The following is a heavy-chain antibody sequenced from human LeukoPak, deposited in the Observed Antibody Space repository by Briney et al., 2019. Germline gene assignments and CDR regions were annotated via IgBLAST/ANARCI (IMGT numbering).Heavy chain of an antibody. CDR2: ISGSGGST. CDR1: GFTFSIYA. Sequence: GGSLRLSCVASGFTFSIYAMSWVRQAPGKGLEWVSAISGSGGSTYYADSVKGRFTISRDNSKNTLYLQMDSLRAEDTAVYYCAKEYGGSYSGYFDYWGQGTLVTVSS. V-gene: IGHV3-23*01. CDR3: AKEYGGSYSGYFDY. D-gene: IGHD1-26*01. J-gene: IGHJ4*02.